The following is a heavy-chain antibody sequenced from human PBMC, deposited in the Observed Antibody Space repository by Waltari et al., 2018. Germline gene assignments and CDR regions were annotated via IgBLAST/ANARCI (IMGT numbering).Heavy chain of an antibody. D-gene: IGHD2-2*01. Sequence: QVQLQQWGAGLLKPSETLSLTCAVYGGSFSGYYWSWIRQPPGKGLEWIGEINHSASPNHNPSLKSRVTISVDTSKNQFSLKLNSVTAADTAVYYCARLQYQLPKHYYYGMDVWGQGTTVTVSS. V-gene: IGHV4-34*01. J-gene: IGHJ6*02. CDR3: ARLQYQLPKHYYYGMDV. CDR2: INHSASP. CDR1: GGSFSGYY.